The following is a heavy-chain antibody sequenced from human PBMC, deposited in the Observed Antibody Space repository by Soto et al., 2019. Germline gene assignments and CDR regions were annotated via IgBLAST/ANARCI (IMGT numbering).Heavy chain of an antibody. CDR2: IYTGGGT. V-gene: IGHV3-66*01. CDR1: GFTVSFNF. J-gene: IGHJ4*02. Sequence: GGSLRLSCAAAGFTVSFNFMSWVRQAPGKGLEWVSVIYTGGGTKYADSVKGRFIISRDNSKNTVYLQMNSLRVEDTALYYCASSYSSGWVEYWGQGTLVTVSS. CDR3: ASSYSSGWVEY. D-gene: IGHD6-19*01.